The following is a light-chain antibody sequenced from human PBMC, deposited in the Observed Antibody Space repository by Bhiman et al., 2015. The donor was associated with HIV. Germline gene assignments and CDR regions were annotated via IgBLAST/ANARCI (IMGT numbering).Light chain of an antibody. CDR3: SSYTSSSTFV. J-gene: IGLJ3*02. V-gene: IGLV2-14*01. CDR1: SSDVGGYDY. Sequence: QSALTQPASVSGSPGQSITISCTGTSSDVGGYDYVSWYQQYPGKAPKLMIYDVSERPSGVSNRFSGSKSGNTASLTISGLQADDEADYYCSSYTSSSTFVFGGGTKLTVL. CDR2: DVS.